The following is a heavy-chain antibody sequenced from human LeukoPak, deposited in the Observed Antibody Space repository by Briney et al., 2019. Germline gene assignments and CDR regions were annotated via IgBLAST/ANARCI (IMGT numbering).Heavy chain of an antibody. D-gene: IGHD4-11*01. V-gene: IGHV4-4*07. CDR3: ARESSFEPGTVDY. CDR1: GGSINTYH. Sequence: SETLSLTCTVSGGSINTYHWSWIRQPAGKGLEWVGRVYTSGNTNYNPSLKSRVTMSVDTSKNQFSLKLTSVTAADTAVYFRARESSFEPGTVDYWGQGTLVTVSS. CDR2: VYTSGNT. J-gene: IGHJ4*02.